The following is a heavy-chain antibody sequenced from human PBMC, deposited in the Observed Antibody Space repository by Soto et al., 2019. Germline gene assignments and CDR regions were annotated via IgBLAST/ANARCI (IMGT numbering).Heavy chain of an antibody. J-gene: IGHJ5*01. Sequence: GGYLRLACAASGLTFNSYSMTWVRQAPGKELEWVSSISSSSSYIYYADTVKGRFTISRDNAKNSLFVQMISLRAEDTAVYFCARAPDTNIVFVSASMRRSNWFAYWGQGTPVTGSS. D-gene: IGHD2-2*01. CDR1: GLTFNSYS. V-gene: IGHV3-21*01. CDR3: ARAPDTNIVFVSASMRRSNWFAY. CDR2: ISSSSSYI.